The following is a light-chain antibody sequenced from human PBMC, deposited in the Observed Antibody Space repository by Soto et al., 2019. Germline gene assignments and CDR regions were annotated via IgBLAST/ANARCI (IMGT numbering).Light chain of an antibody. CDR2: EGS. J-gene: IGLJ3*02. V-gene: IGLV2-23*01. CDR3: CSYAGSSTWV. Sequence: QSALTQPASVSGSPGQSITISCTGTSSDVGNYNLVSWYQQHPGKAPKLMIYEGSKRPSGISNRFSGSKSGNTASLTISELQAEDEADYHCCSYAGSSTWVFGGGTKLTVL. CDR1: SSDVGNYNL.